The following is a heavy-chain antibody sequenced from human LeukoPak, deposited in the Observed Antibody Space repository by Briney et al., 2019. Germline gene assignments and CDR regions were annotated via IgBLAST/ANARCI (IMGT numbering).Heavy chain of an antibody. Sequence: GASVKVSCKASGGTFSSYAISWVRQAPGQGLEWMGGIIPMYGTANYAQKFQGRVTITADESTSTAHMELSSLRSEDTAAYYCARDFGSKGIAVADYYFDYWGQGTLVTVSS. CDR3: ARDFGSKGIAVADYYFDY. CDR1: GGTFSSYA. V-gene: IGHV1-69*13. D-gene: IGHD6-19*01. CDR2: IIPMYGTA. J-gene: IGHJ4*02.